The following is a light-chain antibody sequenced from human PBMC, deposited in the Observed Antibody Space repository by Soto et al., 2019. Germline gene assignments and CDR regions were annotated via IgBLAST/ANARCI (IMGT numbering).Light chain of an antibody. CDR1: QSVSVY. J-gene: IGKJ1*01. Sequence: ELVLTQSPATLSLSPGERAKLSCRASQSVSVYLAWYQKKPGQDPRILISDASDRAAGVPVRFSGSGSGTDFNLTISRLETEDFAVYVCQQRNDWTWTFGQGTKVDIK. CDR3: QQRNDWTWT. CDR2: DAS. V-gene: IGKV3-11*01.